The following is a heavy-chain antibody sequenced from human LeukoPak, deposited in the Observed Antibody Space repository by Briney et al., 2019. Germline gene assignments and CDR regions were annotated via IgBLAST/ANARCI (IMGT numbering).Heavy chain of an antibody. V-gene: IGHV4-39*01. CDR1: GGSISSSSYY. J-gene: IGHJ5*02. Sequence: SETLSLTCTVSGGSISSSSYYWGWIRQPPGTGLEWIGSIYYSGSTYYNPSLKSRVTISVDTSKNQFSLKLSSVTAADTAVYYCARLSVGNIVLMVYAIGPAGWFDPWGQGTLVTVSS. D-gene: IGHD2-8*01. CDR2: IYYSGST. CDR3: ARLSVGNIVLMVYAIGPAGWFDP.